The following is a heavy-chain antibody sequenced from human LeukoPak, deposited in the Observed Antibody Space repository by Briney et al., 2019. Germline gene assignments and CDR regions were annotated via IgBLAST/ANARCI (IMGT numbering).Heavy chain of an antibody. CDR2: INPNSGGT. CDR1: GYTFTGYY. Sequence: ASVKVSCKASGYTFTGYYMHWVRQAPGQGLEWMGWINPNSGGTNYAQKFQGRVTMTRDTSISTAYLELSRLRSDDTAVYYCARDRSIVVVPAALNWFDPWGREPWSPSPQ. D-gene: IGHD2-2*01. V-gene: IGHV1-2*02. CDR3: ARDRSIVVVPAALNWFDP. J-gene: IGHJ5*02.